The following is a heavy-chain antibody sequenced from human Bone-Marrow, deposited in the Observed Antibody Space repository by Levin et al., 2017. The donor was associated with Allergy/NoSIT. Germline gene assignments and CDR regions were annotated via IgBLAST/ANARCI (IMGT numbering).Heavy chain of an antibody. J-gene: IGHJ4*02. D-gene: IGHD2-15*01. CDR2: ISGSGGST. CDR1: GFTFSSYA. Sequence: PGESLKISCAASGFTFSSYAMSWVRQAPGKGLEWVSAISGSGGSTYYADSVKGRFTISRDNSKNTLYLQMNSLRAEDTAVYYCAKDRDHINCSGGSCYFITVDGGLFDYWGQGTLVTVSS. V-gene: IGHV3-23*01. CDR3: AKDRDHINCSGGSCYFITVDGGLFDY.